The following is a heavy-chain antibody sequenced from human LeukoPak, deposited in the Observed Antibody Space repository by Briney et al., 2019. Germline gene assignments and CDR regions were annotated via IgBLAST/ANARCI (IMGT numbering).Heavy chain of an antibody. Sequence: ASVKVSCKASGYTFTSYYMHWVRQAPGQGLEWMGWINPNSGGTNYAQKFQGRVTMTRDTSISTAYMELSRLRSDDTAVYYCARGRRERNQSKYRTYFDYWGQGTLVTVSS. CDR1: GYTFTSYY. CDR3: ARGRRERNQSKYRTYFDY. J-gene: IGHJ4*02. V-gene: IGHV1-2*02. CDR2: INPNSGGT. D-gene: IGHD1-14*01.